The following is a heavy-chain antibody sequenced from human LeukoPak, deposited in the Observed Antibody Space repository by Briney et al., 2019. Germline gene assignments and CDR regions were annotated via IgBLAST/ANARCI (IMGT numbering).Heavy chain of an antibody. CDR1: GFIVSGND. Sequence: PGGSLRLSCAASGFIVSGNDMSWVRQAPGKGLEWVSVIYNGGSAYYADSVKGRFTVSRDNSKNTLYLQMNYLRAEDTAVYYCARDVGGCSGGSCHSRDVWGQGTTVTVSS. CDR2: IYNGGSA. D-gene: IGHD2-15*01. CDR3: ARDVGGCSGGSCHSRDV. V-gene: IGHV3-53*01. J-gene: IGHJ6*02.